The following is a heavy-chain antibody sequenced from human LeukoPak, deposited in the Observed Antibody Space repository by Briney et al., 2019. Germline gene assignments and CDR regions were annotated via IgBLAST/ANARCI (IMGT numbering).Heavy chain of an antibody. CDR2: VNPNSGST. J-gene: IGHJ4*02. CDR3: ATPKTSSWYY. V-gene: IGHV1-2*02. CDR1: GYTFTDYY. Sequence: ASVKVSCKASGYTFTDYYMHWVRQAPGQGPEWMGLVNPNSGSTNYAQIFQDRVTMTRHTSISTAFMELNRLTSDDTAVYYFATPKTSSWYYWGQGNLVTVSS. D-gene: IGHD6-13*01.